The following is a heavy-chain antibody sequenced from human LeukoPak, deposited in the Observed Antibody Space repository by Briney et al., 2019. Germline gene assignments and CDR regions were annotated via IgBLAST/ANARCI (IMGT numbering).Heavy chain of an antibody. CDR2: TYYTGST. V-gene: IGHV4-59*01. CDR3: ARLVGDQVDD. Sequence: SQTLSLTCTVAGGSISGYYWSWIRQPPGKGLEWVGSTYYTGSTNYNPSLKSRVTISVDTAKNQFSMKLTSVTAADTAVYYCARLVGDQVDDWGQGTLVTVSS. J-gene: IGHJ4*02. CDR1: GGSISGYY. D-gene: IGHD2-15*01.